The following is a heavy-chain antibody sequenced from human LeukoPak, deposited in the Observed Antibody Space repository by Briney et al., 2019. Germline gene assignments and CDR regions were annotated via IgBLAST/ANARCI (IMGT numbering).Heavy chain of an antibody. CDR1: GGSFSGYY. CDR3: ARHVRTASFDY. J-gene: IGHJ4*02. Sequence: SETLSLTCAVYGGSFSGYYWSWIRQPPGKGLEWIGEINHSGSTNYNPSLKSRVTISVDTSKNQFSLKVSSVTAADTAVYYCARHVRTASFDYWGQGTLVAVSS. D-gene: IGHD3-10*02. CDR2: INHSGST. V-gene: IGHV4-34*01.